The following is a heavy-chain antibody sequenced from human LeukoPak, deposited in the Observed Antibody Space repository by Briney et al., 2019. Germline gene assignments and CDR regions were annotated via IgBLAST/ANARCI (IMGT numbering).Heavy chain of an antibody. CDR1: GSTFSSYA. Sequence: GRSLRLSCAASGSTFSSYAMHWVRQAPGKGLEWVAVISYDGSNKYYADSVKGRFTISRDNSKNTLYLQMNSLRAEDTAVYYCARGPDYGDYVYWGQGTLVTVSS. V-gene: IGHV3-30*04. J-gene: IGHJ4*02. CDR3: ARGPDYGDYVY. CDR2: ISYDGSNK. D-gene: IGHD4-17*01.